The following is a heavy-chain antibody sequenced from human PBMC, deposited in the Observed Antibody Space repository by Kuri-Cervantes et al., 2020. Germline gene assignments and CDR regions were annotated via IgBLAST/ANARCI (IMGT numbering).Heavy chain of an antibody. D-gene: IGHD3-16*01. V-gene: IGHV3-48*01. Sequence: GGSLRLSCAASGLTFSSYSMNWVRQAPGKGLEWVSYISSSSSTIYYADSVKGRFTISRDNAKNSLYLQMNSLRAEDTAVYYCARVLGGIDYWGQGTLVTVSS. CDR3: ARVLGGIDY. CDR1: GLTFSSYS. J-gene: IGHJ4*02. CDR2: ISSSSSTI.